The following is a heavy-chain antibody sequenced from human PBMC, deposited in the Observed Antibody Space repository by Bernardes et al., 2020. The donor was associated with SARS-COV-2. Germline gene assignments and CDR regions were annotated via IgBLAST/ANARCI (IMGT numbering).Heavy chain of an antibody. Sequence: SETLSLTCSVYGGSFSGYYWSWIRQPPGKGLEWIGEINHSGSTNYNPSLKSRVTISVDTSKNQFSLKLSSVTAADTAVYFCARGRPVTTFFYFYGLDVWGQGTTVTVSS. V-gene: IGHV4-34*01. CDR2: INHSGST. D-gene: IGHD4-4*01. CDR1: GGSFSGYY. J-gene: IGHJ6*02. CDR3: ARGRPVTTFFYFYGLDV.